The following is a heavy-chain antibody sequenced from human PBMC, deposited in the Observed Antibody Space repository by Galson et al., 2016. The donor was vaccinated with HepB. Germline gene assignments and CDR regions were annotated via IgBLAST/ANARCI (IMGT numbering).Heavy chain of an antibody. J-gene: IGHJ4*02. V-gene: IGHV3-43*01. CDR3: AKESQVGDSYGPLFDY. CDR1: GFTFDDYT. D-gene: IGHD5-18*01. Sequence: SLRLSCAASGFTFDDYTMHWLRQAPGKGLEWVSLVTWDGTSYYADSVKGRFTISRDNSKNSLYLQMKSLRTEDAALYYCAKESQVGDSYGPLFDYWGQGTLVTVSS. CDR2: VTWDGTS.